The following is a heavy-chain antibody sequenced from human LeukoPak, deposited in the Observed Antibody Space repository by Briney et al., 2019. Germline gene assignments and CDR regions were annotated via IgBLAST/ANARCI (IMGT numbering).Heavy chain of an antibody. CDR3: ARLAVAYFDY. V-gene: IGHV3-66*04. D-gene: IGHD6-19*01. Sequence: PGGSLRLSCAVSGFTVSSSYLSWVRQAPGMGLEWVSVINSGGTTYYADPVKGRFIISRDNSKNTLYLQMNSLRAEDTAVYYCARLAVAYFDYWGQGTLVTVSS. J-gene: IGHJ4*02. CDR2: INSGGTT. CDR1: GFTVSSSY.